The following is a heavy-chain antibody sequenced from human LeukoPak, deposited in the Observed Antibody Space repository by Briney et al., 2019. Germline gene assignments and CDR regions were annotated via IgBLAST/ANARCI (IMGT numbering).Heavy chain of an antibody. V-gene: IGHV1-18*01. Sequence: ASVKVSCKASGYTFTSYGISWVPQAPGQGLEWMGWISAYNGNTNYAQKLQGRVTMTTDTSTSTAYMELRSLRSDDTAVDFCVRDRMLAYYYDSSGYYHFDIWGEGTRVTVSS. CDR1: GYTFTSYG. CDR3: VRDRMLAYYYDSSGYYHFDI. CDR2: ISAYNGNT. D-gene: IGHD3-22*01. J-gene: IGHJ3*02.